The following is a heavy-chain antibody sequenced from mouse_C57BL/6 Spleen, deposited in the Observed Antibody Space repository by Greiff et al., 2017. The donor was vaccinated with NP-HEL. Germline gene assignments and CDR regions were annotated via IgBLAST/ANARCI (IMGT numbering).Heavy chain of an antibody. CDR3: AREYDYDGAWFAY. J-gene: IGHJ3*01. CDR1: GYAFSSYW. Sequence: QVQLQPSGAELVKPGASVKISCKASGYAFSSYWMNWVKQRPGKGLEWIGQIYPGDGDTNYNGKFKGKATLTADKSSSTAYMQRSSLTSEDSAVYFCAREYDYDGAWFAYWGQGTLVTVSA. CDR2: IYPGDGDT. V-gene: IGHV1-80*01. D-gene: IGHD2-4*01.